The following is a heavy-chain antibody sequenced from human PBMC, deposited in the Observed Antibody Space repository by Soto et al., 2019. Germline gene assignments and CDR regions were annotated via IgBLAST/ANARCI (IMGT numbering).Heavy chain of an antibody. CDR2: IIPILGIA. CDR1: GGTFSSYT. J-gene: IGHJ1*01. Sequence: QVQLVQSGAEVKKPGSSVKVSCKASGGTFSSYTISWVRQAPGQGLEWMGRIIPILGIANYAQKFQGRVTITADKSTSTAYMKLSSLRSEDTAVYYCERGHSSNWWHRDKYFQHWGRGTLVTVYS. V-gene: IGHV1-69*02. CDR3: ERGHSSNWWHRDKYFQH. D-gene: IGHD6-13*01.